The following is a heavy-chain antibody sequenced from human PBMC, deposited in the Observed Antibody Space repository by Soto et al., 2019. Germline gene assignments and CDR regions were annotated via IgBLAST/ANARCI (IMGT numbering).Heavy chain of an antibody. CDR2: IYPSGST. Sequence: QVQLQESGPGLVKPSEALSLTCTVSGGSINSYYWSWIRQPAGKGLEWIGRIYPSGSTNYNPSLKSRVTMSVDTSKNRFSLKLTSVTAADTAVYCCARDNYGSGRFDYWGQGALVTVSS. V-gene: IGHV4-4*07. D-gene: IGHD3-10*01. J-gene: IGHJ4*02. CDR1: GGSINSYY. CDR3: ARDNYGSGRFDY.